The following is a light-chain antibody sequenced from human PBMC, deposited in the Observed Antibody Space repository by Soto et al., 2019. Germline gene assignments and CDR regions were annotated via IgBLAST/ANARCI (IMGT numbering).Light chain of an antibody. V-gene: IGKV3-20*01. J-gene: IGKJ2*01. CDR2: GAS. Sequence: EIVLTQSPGTLSLSPGERATLSCRASQSVSSNYLAWYQQRPGQAPRVLIYGASSRATGIPDRFSGSGSGTDFTLTISRLEPEDFAVYLCHHYGNSPPNTFGQGTKVDIK. CDR1: QSVSSNY. CDR3: HHYGNSPPNT.